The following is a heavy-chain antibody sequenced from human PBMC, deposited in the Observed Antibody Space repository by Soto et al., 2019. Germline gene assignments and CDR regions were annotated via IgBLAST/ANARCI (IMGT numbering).Heavy chain of an antibody. CDR2: IYYSGST. V-gene: IGHV4-61*01. CDR1: GGYISSSSYY. Sequence: TSETLSLTCTVSGGYISSSSYYLSWIRQPPGKGLEWIGYIYYSGSTNYNPSLKSRVTISVNTSKNQFSLKLTSVTAAVSAVYYCARVSSGWWYVDYWGQGTLVTVSA. J-gene: IGHJ4*02. D-gene: IGHD6-19*01. CDR3: ARVSSGWWYVDY.